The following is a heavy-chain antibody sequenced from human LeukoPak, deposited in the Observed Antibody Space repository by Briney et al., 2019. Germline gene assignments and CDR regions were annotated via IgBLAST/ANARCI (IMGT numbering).Heavy chain of an antibody. D-gene: IGHD1-1*01. CDR1: GGTFSSYA. V-gene: IGHV1-69*05. CDR3: ARAGGTHYYMDV. CDR2: IIPIFGTA. J-gene: IGHJ6*03. Sequence: GASVTVSCKASGGTFSSYAISGVRQAPGQGLEWMGGIIPIFGTANYAQKFQGRVTITTDESTSTAYMELSSLRSEDTAVYYCARAGGTHYYMDVWGKGTTVTVSS.